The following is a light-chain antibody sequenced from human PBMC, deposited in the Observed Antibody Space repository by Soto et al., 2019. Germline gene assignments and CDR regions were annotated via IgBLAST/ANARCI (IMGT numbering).Light chain of an antibody. Sequence: DIQMTQSPSTLSGSVGDRVTIRFRASQTISRGLAWYQQKPGTAPKLLIYAASTLPSGVASRFSGSGSATDFTLTINSLQPEDFATYFCQQGYSMPLTFGGGTKVDI. V-gene: IGKV1-39*01. CDR3: QQGYSMPLT. CDR1: QTISRG. CDR2: AAS. J-gene: IGKJ4*01.